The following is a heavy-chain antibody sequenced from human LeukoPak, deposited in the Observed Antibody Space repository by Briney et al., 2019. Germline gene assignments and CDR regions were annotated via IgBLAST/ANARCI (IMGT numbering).Heavy chain of an antibody. V-gene: IGHV3-48*03. D-gene: IGHD2-2*01. CDR2: ISSSGSTI. Sequence: PGRSLRLSCAASGFTFSSYEMNWVRQAPGKGLEWVSYISSSGSTIYYADSVKGRFTISRDNAKNSLYLQMNSLRAEDTAVYYCARDRRYCSSTSCYQGYYYGMDVWGKGTTVTVSS. CDR3: ARDRRYCSSTSCYQGYYYGMDV. CDR1: GFTFSSYE. J-gene: IGHJ6*04.